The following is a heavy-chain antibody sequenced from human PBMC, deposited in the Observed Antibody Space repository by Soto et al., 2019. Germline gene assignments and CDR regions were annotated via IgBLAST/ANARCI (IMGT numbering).Heavy chain of an antibody. J-gene: IGHJ4*02. D-gene: IGHD2-21*01. V-gene: IGHV4-4*07. Sequence: SETLSLTCSVSSDSITSYYWSWIRQPAGKGLEWIGRIYTSGITNYNPSLKSRVTMSVDTSKNQFSLRLNSVTAADTAVYYCARGIGVINFDYWGQGSLVTV. CDR1: SDSITSYY. CDR2: IYTSGIT. CDR3: ARGIGVINFDY.